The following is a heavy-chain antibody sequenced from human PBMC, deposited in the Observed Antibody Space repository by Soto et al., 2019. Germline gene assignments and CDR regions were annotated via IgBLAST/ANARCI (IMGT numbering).Heavy chain of an antibody. J-gene: IGHJ4*02. V-gene: IGHV1-69*13. CDR1: GVTFSSYA. CDR2: IIPIFGTA. D-gene: IGHD4-4*01. CDR3: ARTPPDDYSNYFSY. Sequence: SVKVSCKASGVTFSSYAISWVRQAPGQGLEWMGGIIPIFGTANYAQKFQGRVTITADESTSTAYMELSSLRSEDTAVYYCARTPPDDYSNYFSYWGQGTLVTVSS.